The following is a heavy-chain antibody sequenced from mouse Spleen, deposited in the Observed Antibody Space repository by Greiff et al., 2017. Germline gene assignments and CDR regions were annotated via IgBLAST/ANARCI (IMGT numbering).Heavy chain of an antibody. CDR3: AREIWLRRAFDY. Sequence: EVQLQQSGPELVKPGASVKISCKASGYTFTDYYMNWVKQSHGKSLEWIGDINPNNGGTSYNQKFKGKATLTVDKSSSTAYMELRSLTSEDSAVYYCAREIWLRRAFDYWGQGTTLTVSS. CDR1: GYTFTDYY. V-gene: IGHV1-26*01. J-gene: IGHJ2*01. CDR2: INPNNGGT. D-gene: IGHD2-2*01.